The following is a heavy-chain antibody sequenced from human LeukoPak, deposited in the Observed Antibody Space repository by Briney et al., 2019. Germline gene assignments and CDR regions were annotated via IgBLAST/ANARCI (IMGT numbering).Heavy chain of an antibody. J-gene: IGHJ3*02. CDR1: GGSISSSSYY. CDR3: ARTYYGDYVSAFDI. V-gene: IGHV4-39*01. Sequence: PSETLSLTCTVSGGSISSSSYYWGWIRQPPGKGLEWIGSIYYSGSTYYNPSLKSRVTISVDTSKNQFSLKLSSVTAADTAVYYCARTYYGDYVSAFDIWGQGTMVTVSS. D-gene: IGHD4-17*01. CDR2: IYYSGST.